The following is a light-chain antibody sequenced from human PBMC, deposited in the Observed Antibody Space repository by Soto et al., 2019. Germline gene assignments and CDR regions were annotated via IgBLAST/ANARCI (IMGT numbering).Light chain of an antibody. J-gene: IGKJ2*01. CDR3: QQYNSYSPYT. CDR1: ESISSW. Sequence: DIQMTQSPSTLSASVGDRVTITCRASESISSWLAWYQQKPGKAPKLLIYKASNLETGVPSRFGGSGSGTEFTLTISSLQPDDFATYYCQQYNSYSPYTFGQGTKLEIK. CDR2: KAS. V-gene: IGKV1-5*03.